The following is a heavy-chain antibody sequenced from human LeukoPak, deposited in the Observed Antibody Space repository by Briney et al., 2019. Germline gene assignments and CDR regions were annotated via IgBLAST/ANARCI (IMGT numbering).Heavy chain of an antibody. Sequence: ASVKVSCKASGYTFTGYYMHWVRQAPGQGLEWMGWISAYNGNTNYAQKLQGRVTMTTDTSTSTAYMELRSLRSDDTAVYYCARATVSSSWYVLWGQGTLVTVSS. D-gene: IGHD6-13*01. V-gene: IGHV1-18*04. CDR3: ARATVSSSWYVL. J-gene: IGHJ5*02. CDR1: GYTFTGYY. CDR2: ISAYNGNT.